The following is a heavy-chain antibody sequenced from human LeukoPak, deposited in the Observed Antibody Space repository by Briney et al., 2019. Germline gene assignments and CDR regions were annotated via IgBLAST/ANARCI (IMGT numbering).Heavy chain of an antibody. J-gene: IGHJ4*02. D-gene: IGHD3-22*01. CDR3: ARDERYDSSGYPFDY. Sequence: ASVKVSCKASGYTFTSYGISWVRQAPGQGLEWMGWINPNSGGTNYAQKFQGRFTMTRDTSISTAYMELSRLSSDDTAVYYCARDERYDSSGYPFDYWGQGTLVTVSS. CDR1: GYTFTSYG. CDR2: INPNSGGT. V-gene: IGHV1-2*02.